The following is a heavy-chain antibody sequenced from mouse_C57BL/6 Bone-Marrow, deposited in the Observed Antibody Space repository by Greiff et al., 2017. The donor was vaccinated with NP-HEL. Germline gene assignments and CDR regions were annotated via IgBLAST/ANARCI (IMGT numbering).Heavy chain of an antibody. CDR1: GYTFTSYG. Sequence: QVQLQQSGAELARPGASVKLSCKASGYTFTSYGISWVKQRTGQGLEWIGEIYPRSGNTYYNEKFKGKATLTADKSSSTAYMELRSLTSEDCAVYFWARPLYYYAMDYGGQGTSVNVSS. CDR3: ARPLYYYAMDY. V-gene: IGHV1-81*01. CDR2: IYPRSGNT. J-gene: IGHJ4*01.